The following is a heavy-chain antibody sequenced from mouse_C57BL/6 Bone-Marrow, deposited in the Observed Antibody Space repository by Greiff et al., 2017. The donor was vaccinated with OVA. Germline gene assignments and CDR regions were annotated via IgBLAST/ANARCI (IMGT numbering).Heavy chain of an antibody. CDR2: IRSKSNNYAT. Sequence: DVQLQESGGGLVQPKGSLKLSCAASGFSFNTYAMNWVRQAPGKGLEWVARIRSKSNNYATYYADSVKDRFTISRDDSESMLYLQMNNLKTEDTAMYYCVSPLYYYGSSYGAWFAYWGQGTLVTVSA. V-gene: IGHV10-1*01. CDR1: GFSFNTYA. D-gene: IGHD1-1*01. CDR3: VSPLYYYGSSYGAWFAY. J-gene: IGHJ3*01.